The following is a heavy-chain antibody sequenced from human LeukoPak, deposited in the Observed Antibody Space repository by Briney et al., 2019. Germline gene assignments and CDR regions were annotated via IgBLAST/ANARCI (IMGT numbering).Heavy chain of an antibody. CDR1: GYIFTSYY. CDR3: ARGCHTPGIAAREYYFDY. V-gene: IGHV1-46*01. J-gene: IGHJ4*02. CDR2: INPSGGST. D-gene: IGHD6-6*01. Sequence: ASVKISCKASGYIFTSYYMHWVRQAPGQGLEWMGIINPSGGSTSYAQKFQGRVTMTRDMSTSTVYMELSSLRSEDTAVYYCARGCHTPGIAAREYYFDYWGQGTLVTVSS.